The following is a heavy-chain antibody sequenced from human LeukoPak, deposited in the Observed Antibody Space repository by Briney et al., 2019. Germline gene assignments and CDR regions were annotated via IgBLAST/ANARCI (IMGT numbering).Heavy chain of an antibody. V-gene: IGHV3-21*01. CDR2: ISSSSSYI. J-gene: IGHJ4*02. CDR1: GFTFSSYS. Sequence: GGSLRLSCAASGFTFSSYSMNWVRQAPGKGLEWVSSISSSSSYIYYADSVKGRFTISRDNAKNSPYLQMNSLRAEDTAVYYCARGDCSSTSCYCDYWGQGTLVTVSS. D-gene: IGHD2-2*01. CDR3: ARGDCSSTSCYCDY.